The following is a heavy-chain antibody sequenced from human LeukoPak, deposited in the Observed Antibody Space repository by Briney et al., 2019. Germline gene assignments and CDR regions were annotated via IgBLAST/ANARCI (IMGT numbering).Heavy chain of an antibody. V-gene: IGHV3-15*01. CDR2: IKSKTDGWTT. D-gene: IGHD2-15*01. CDR3: TTELGYCSGGSCYRFYYYYYMDV. Sequence: GGSLRLSCAASGFTFSNAWMSWVRQAPGKGLEWVGRIKSKTDGWTTDYAAPVKGRFTISRDDSKNTLYLQMNSLKTEDTAVYYCTTELGYCSGGSCYRFYYYYYMDVWGKGTTVTISS. CDR1: GFTFSNAW. J-gene: IGHJ6*03.